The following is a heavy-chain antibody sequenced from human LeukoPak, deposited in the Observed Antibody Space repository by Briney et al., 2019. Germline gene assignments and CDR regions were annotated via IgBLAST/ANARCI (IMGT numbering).Heavy chain of an antibody. CDR1: GGSISSSSYY. Sequence: PSETLSLTCTVSGGSISSSSYYWGWIRQPPGKGLEWIGSIYYSGSTYYNPSLKSRVSISIDTSKNQFSLKLNSVTAADTAVYYCAGSGYDLYYFDYWGQGTLVTVSS. V-gene: IGHV4-39*01. CDR2: IYYSGST. CDR3: AGSGYDLYYFDY. D-gene: IGHD5-12*01. J-gene: IGHJ4*02.